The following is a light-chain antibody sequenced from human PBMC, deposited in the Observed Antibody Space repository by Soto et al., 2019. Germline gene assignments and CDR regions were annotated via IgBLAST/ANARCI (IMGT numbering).Light chain of an antibody. Sequence: EIVMTQSPATLSVSPGERVTLSCRASQSVSTNLAWYQQKPGQAPRPLIYGASTRATGVPARFSGSGSGTEFTLTISSRQSEDFAVYYCQHYNNLWGFGGGTKVEIK. CDR3: QHYNNLWG. CDR1: QSVSTN. V-gene: IGKV3-15*01. CDR2: GAS. J-gene: IGKJ4*01.